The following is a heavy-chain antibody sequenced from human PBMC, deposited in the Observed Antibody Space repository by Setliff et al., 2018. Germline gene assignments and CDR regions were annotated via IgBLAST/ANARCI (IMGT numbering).Heavy chain of an antibody. CDR2: IYYSGST. CDR1: GGSISSYY. Sequence: KTSETLSLTCTVSGGSISSYYWSWIRQPPGKGLEWIGYIYYSGSTNYNPSLKSRVTISVDTSKNQFSLKLSSVTAADTAVYYCARHAVTTGYFQYSYWYFDLWGRGTMVTVSS. V-gene: IGHV4-59*08. CDR3: ARHAVTTGYFQYSYWYFDL. J-gene: IGHJ2*01. D-gene: IGHD4-17*01.